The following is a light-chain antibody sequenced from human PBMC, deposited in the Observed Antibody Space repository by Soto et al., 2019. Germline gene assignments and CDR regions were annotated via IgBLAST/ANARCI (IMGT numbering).Light chain of an antibody. J-gene: IGKJ4*01. CDR2: DTS. Sequence: EIVLTQSPGTLSLSPGERATLSCRASQGVSTTHLAWYQQKPGQAPRLLIYDTSSRATGVPDRFSGSGSGTDFTLTISRLEPEDFAVHYCQQHSNWHLTFGGGTKVDIK. CDR3: QQHSNWHLT. V-gene: IGKV3D-20*02. CDR1: QGVSTTH.